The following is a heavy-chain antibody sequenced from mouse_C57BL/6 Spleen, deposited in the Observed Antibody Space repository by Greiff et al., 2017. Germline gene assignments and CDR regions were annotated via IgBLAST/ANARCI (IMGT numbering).Heavy chain of an antibody. Sequence: VQLQQSGPELVKPGASVKISCKASGYAFSSSWMNWVKQRPGKGLEWIGRIYPGDGDTNYNGKFKGKATLTADNSSSTAYMQLSSLTSEDSAVYFCARSSYDYDDPWFAYWGQGTLVTVSA. J-gene: IGHJ3*01. CDR1: GYAFSSSW. V-gene: IGHV1-82*01. CDR2: IYPGDGDT. D-gene: IGHD2-4*01. CDR3: ARSSYDYDDPWFAY.